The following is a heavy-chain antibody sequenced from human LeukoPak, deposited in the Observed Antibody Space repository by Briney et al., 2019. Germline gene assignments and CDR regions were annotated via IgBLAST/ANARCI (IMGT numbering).Heavy chain of an antibody. J-gene: IGHJ4*02. Sequence: GGSLRLSCAASGFTFSSYTMHWVRQAPGKGLEYVSAISSNGGSTYYANSVKGRFTISRDNSKNTLFLQMGSLRAEDMAMYYCAREGHDYGDYAYYFDYWGQGTLVTVSS. CDR2: ISSNGGST. D-gene: IGHD4-17*01. CDR3: AREGHDYGDYAYYFDY. CDR1: GFTFSSYT. V-gene: IGHV3-64*01.